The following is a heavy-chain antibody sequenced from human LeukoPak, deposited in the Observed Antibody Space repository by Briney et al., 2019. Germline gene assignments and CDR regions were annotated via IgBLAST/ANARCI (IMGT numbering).Heavy chain of an antibody. V-gene: IGHV3-30*02. CDR1: GFTFSSYG. CDR3: ARHQYISGWYDAFDI. Sequence: PGGSLRLSCAASGFTFSSYGIHWVRQAPGKGLEWVAFIRYDGSNKYYADSVKGRFTISRDNSKNTLYLQMNGLRAEDTAVYYCARHQYISGWYDAFDIWGQGTMVTVSS. D-gene: IGHD6-19*01. CDR2: IRYDGSNK. J-gene: IGHJ3*02.